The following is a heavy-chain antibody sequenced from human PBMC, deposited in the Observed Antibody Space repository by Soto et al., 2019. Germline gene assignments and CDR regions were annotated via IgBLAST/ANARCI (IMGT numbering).Heavy chain of an antibody. V-gene: IGHV5-51*01. Sequence: PGESLKISCKGSGYSFTSYWIGWVRQMPWKGLEWMGIIYPGDSDTRYSPSFQGQVTISADKSISTAYLQWSSLKASDTAMYYCARLDIVVVPAAHPTYYYYYYMDVWGKGTTVTVSS. J-gene: IGHJ6*03. CDR2: IYPGDSDT. CDR1: GYSFTSYW. CDR3: ARLDIVVVPAAHPTYYYYYYMDV. D-gene: IGHD2-2*01.